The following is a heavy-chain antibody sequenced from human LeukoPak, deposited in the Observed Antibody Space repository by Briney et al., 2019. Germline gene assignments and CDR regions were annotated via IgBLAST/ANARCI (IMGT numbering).Heavy chain of an antibody. J-gene: IGHJ4*02. D-gene: IGHD6-19*01. CDR2: SYHSGST. CDR1: GYSISRGYY. V-gene: IGHV4-38-2*01. CDR3: VRLRARSGWYDEVLLSYDFDY. Sequence: SETVSLTCAVSGYSISRGYYWGWIRQPPGKGLEWIGSSYHSGSTYYNPSLKSRVTISVDTSKNQFSLKLTSVTAADTAEYYCVRLRARSGWYDEVLLSYDFDYWGQGTLVTVSS.